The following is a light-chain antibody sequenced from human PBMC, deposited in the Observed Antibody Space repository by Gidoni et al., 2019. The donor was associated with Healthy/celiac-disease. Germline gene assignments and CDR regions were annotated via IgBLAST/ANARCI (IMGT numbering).Light chain of an antibody. Sequence: DIVMTQSPLSLPVTPGEPASISCRSSQSLLHSNGYNYLDWYLQQPGQSPKLLIYLGSNRASGVPDRFSGSGSGTDFTLKISRVEAEDVGVYYCMQALQTPIGFGQGTRLEIK. V-gene: IGKV2-28*01. CDR3: MQALQTPIG. CDR2: LGS. J-gene: IGKJ5*01. CDR1: QSLLHSNGYNY.